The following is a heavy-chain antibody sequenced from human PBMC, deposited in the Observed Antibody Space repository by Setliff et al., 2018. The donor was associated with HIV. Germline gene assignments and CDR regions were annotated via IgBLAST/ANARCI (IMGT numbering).Heavy chain of an antibody. CDR2: ISYDGSNK. J-gene: IGHJ3*02. CDR1: GFTFSTYP. CDR3: ARSKGHLYYDDDTGYVLRAFDI. D-gene: IGHD3-22*01. V-gene: IGHV3-30*04. Sequence: GGSLRLSCAASGFTFSTYPMSWVRQAPGKGLEWVAVISYDGSNKYYADSVKGRFTISRDNSKNTLYLQMNSLRAEDTAVYCCARSKGHLYYDDDTGYVLRAFDIWGQGTMVTVSS.